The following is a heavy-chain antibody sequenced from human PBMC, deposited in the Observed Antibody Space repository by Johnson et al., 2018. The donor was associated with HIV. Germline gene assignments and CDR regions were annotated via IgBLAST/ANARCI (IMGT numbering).Heavy chain of an antibody. CDR3: AKGGYNGKFDGFDI. D-gene: IGHD1-14*01. J-gene: IGHJ3*02. CDR1: GFTFSSYA. Sequence: VQVVESGGGVVQPGRSLRLSCAASGFTFSSYAMHWVRQAPGKGLEWVAVISYDGSNKYYADSVKGRFTISRDNSKNTLYLQMNSLRAEDTAVYYCAKGGYNGKFDGFDIWGQGTMVTVSS. V-gene: IGHV3-30*04. CDR2: ISYDGSNK.